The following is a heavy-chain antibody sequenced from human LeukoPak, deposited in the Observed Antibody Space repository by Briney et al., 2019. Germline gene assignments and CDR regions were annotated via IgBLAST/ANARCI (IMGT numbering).Heavy chain of an antibody. Sequence: ASVKVSCKASGYSFTGYYMHWVRQASGQGLEWMGWINPNSGGTNYAQKFQGRVTMTRDTSINTAYTEPSRLRSDDTAVYYCARRSRDLHVAFDIWGQGTMVT. CDR3: ARRSRDLHVAFDI. V-gene: IGHV1-2*02. J-gene: IGHJ3*02. CDR1: GYSFTGYY. D-gene: IGHD4-11*01. CDR2: INPNSGGT.